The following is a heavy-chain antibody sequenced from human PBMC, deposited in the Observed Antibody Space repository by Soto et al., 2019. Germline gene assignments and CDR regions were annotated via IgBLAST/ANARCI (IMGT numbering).Heavy chain of an antibody. CDR2: ISAYNGIT. J-gene: IGHJ4*02. CDR3: ARSGVWEPIDS. CDR1: GYTFASYG. Sequence: QVQLVQSGAEVKKPGASVKVSCKASGYTFASYGISWVRQAPGQGHEWMGLISAYNGITSYAQKLQGRVTRTTDTSTSTDYMELRLLRSDDTAVYYCARSGVWEPIDSWGQGTLVTVSS. V-gene: IGHV1-18*01. D-gene: IGHD1-26*01.